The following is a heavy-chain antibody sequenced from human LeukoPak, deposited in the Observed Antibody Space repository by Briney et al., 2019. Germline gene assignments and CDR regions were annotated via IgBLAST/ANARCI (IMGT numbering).Heavy chain of an antibody. D-gene: IGHD6-13*01. CDR2: ISSNGGGT. Sequence: GGSLRLSCAASGFTFSSFAVHWVRQAPGKGLEYVSAISSNGGGTYYANSVKGRFTIPRDNSKNTLYLQMGSLRAEDMAVYYCARQVAAAAYFDYWGQGTLVTVSS. V-gene: IGHV3-64*01. CDR1: GFTFSSFA. J-gene: IGHJ4*02. CDR3: ARQVAAAAYFDY.